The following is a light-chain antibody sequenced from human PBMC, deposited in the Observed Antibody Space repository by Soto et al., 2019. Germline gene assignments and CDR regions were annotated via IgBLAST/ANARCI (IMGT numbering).Light chain of an antibody. CDR3: QSYDSSLSGSV. Sequence: QSVLTQPPSVSRAPGQRVTISCTGTSSNIGAGYDVHWYQQLPGTAPKLLIYGNSNRPSGVPDRFSGSKSGTSASLAITGVLIEDEAHYYCQSYDSSLSGSVFGGGTQLTVL. CDR2: GNS. J-gene: IGLJ3*02. CDR1: SSNIGAGYD. V-gene: IGLV1-40*01.